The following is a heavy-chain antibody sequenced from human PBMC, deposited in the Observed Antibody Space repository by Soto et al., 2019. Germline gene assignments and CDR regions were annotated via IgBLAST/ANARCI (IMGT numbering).Heavy chain of an antibody. CDR2: INYSGST. Sequence: TSETLSLTCAVSGGSFSGYYWGWVRQPPGKGLEWVGEINYSGSTNYNPSLKRRVTISVDTSKNQVSLKVTSVTAADTAMYYCARRNYFYALDVWGQGTTVTVSS. V-gene: IGHV4-34*01. J-gene: IGHJ6*02. CDR3: ARRNYFYALDV. CDR1: GGSFSGYY.